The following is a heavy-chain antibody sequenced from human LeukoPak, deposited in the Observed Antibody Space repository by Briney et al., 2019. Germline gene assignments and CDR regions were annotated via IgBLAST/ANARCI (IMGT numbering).Heavy chain of an antibody. V-gene: IGHV4-34*01. CDR2: INHSGST. CDR1: GGSFSGYY. Sequence: SETLSLTCAVCGGSFSGYYWSWIRQPPGKGLEWIGEINHSGSTNYNPSLKSRVTISVDTSKNQFSLKLSSVTAADTAVYYCARVRRSRYIDYWGQGTLVTVSS. J-gene: IGHJ4*02. CDR3: ARVRRSRYIDY. D-gene: IGHD2-2*02.